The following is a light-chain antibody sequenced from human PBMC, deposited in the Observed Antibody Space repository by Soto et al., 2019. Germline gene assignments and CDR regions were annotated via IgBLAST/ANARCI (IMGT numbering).Light chain of an antibody. V-gene: IGKV3-11*01. Sequence: EIVLTQSPATLSLSPGERATLSCRASQSVSSYLAWYQQKPGQAPRLLIYDASNRATGIPARFSGSGSGTDFTLPISSLEPEDFAVYYCQQRSNWPITFGQGTRLEMK. CDR1: QSVSSY. CDR2: DAS. J-gene: IGKJ5*01. CDR3: QQRSNWPIT.